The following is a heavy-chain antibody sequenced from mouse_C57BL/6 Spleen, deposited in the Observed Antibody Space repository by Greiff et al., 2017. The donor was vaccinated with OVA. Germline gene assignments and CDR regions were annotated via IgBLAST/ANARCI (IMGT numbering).Heavy chain of an antibody. J-gene: IGHJ2*01. D-gene: IGHD2-4*01. V-gene: IGHV5-16*01. CDR1: GFTFSDYY. Sequence: EVKLVEPEGGLVQPGSSMKLSCTASGFTFSDYYMAWVRQVPEKGLEWVANINYDGSSTYYLDSLKSRFIISRDNAKNILYLQMSSLKSEDTATYYCARVSTMITHFDYWGQGTTLTVSS. CDR2: INYDGSST. CDR3: ARVSTMITHFDY.